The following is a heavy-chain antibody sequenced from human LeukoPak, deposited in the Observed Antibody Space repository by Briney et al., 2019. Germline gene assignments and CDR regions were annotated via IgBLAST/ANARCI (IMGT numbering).Heavy chain of an antibody. V-gene: IGHV4-39*07. D-gene: IGHD3-22*01. CDR3: ARGDSSTKTFDY. CDR1: GGSISSSSYY. CDR2: INHSGST. Sequence: SETLSLTCTVSGGSISSSSYYWGWIRQPPGKGLEWIGEINHSGSTNYNPSLKSRVTISVDTSKNQFSLKLSSVTAADTAVYYCARGDSSTKTFDYWGQGTLVTVSS. J-gene: IGHJ4*02.